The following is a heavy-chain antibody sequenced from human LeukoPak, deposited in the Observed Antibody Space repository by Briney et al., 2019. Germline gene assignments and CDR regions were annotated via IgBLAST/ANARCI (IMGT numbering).Heavy chain of an antibody. V-gene: IGHV4-39*01. Sequence: SETLSLTCTVSGGSVSSSSYYWGWIRQPPGKGLEWIGSIYYSGSTYYNPSLKSRVTISVDTSKNQFSLKLSSVTAADTAVYYCARRVWSVGATTKGLFDYWGQGTLVTVSS. J-gene: IGHJ4*02. CDR3: ARRVWSVGATTKGLFDY. CDR1: GGSVSSSSYY. D-gene: IGHD1-26*01. CDR2: IYYSGST.